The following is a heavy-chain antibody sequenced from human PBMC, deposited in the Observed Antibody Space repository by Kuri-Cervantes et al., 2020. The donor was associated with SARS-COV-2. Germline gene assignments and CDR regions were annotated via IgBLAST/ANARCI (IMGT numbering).Heavy chain of an antibody. Sequence: ASVKVSCKASGYTFTTYGITWVRQAPGQGLEWMGWISTYNANADYAQKLQGRVTMTTDTSTSIAYMELRSLRSDDTAIYYCAGGFDYGDYLYYYGMDVWGQGTTVTVSS. CDR2: ISTYNANA. V-gene: IGHV1-18*04. CDR1: GYTFTTYG. D-gene: IGHD4-17*01. CDR3: AGGFDYGDYLYYYGMDV. J-gene: IGHJ6*02.